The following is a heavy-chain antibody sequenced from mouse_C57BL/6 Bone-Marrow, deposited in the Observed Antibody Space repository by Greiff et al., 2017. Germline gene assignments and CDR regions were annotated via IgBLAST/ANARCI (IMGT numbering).Heavy chain of an antibody. Sequence: VQLQQSGPELVKPGASVKISCKASGYSFTSYYIHWVKQRPGQGLEWIGWIYPGSGNTKYNETFKGKATLTADTSSSTAYKQLSSLTSEDSAVYYSARGIRRYYWYCEVWGTGTTGTVSS. D-gene: IGHD1-1*01. V-gene: IGHV1-66*01. CDR1: GYSFTSYY. CDR2: IYPGSGNT. CDR3: ARGIRRYYWYCEV. J-gene: IGHJ1*03.